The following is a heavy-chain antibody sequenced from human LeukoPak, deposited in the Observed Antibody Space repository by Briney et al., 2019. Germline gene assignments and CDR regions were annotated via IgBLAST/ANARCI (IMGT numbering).Heavy chain of an antibody. D-gene: IGHD6-13*01. CDR1: GASISGSGYY. CDR3: AREDHSSSWTDAFDI. CDR2: INHSGST. Sequence: SETLSLTCAVSGASISGSGYYWSWIRQPPGKGLEWIGEINHSGSTNYKPSLKSRVTISVDTSRNQFSLKLSSVTAADTAVYYCAREDHSSSWTDAFDIWGQGTMVTVSS. J-gene: IGHJ3*02. V-gene: IGHV4-39*07.